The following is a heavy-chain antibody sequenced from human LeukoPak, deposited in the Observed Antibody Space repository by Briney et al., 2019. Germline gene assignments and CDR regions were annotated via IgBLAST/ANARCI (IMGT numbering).Heavy chain of an antibody. V-gene: IGHV3-7*05. CDR3: ASLLWSSYPSDY. J-gene: IGHJ4*02. Sequence: GGSLRLSCAASGFSFSTYWMSWVRQAPGKGLEWVANIAQDGSETYYVDSVMGRLTISRDNAKNSLYLQMNSLRAEDTAVYYCASLLWSSYPSDYWGRGTLVTVSS. D-gene: IGHD3-3*01. CDR1: GFSFSTYW. CDR2: IAQDGSET.